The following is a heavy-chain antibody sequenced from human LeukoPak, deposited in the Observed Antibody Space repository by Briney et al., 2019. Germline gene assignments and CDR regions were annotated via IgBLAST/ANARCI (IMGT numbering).Heavy chain of an antibody. CDR1: GYTFTGYY. CDR3: ARHDYGTRQLDY. Sequence: ASVKVSCKASGYTFTGYYMHWVRQAPGQGLEWMGWINPNSGGTNYAQKFQGRATMTRDTSISTAYMELSRLRSDDTAVYYCARHDYGTRQLDYWGQGTLVTVSS. V-gene: IGHV1-2*02. D-gene: IGHD4-17*01. J-gene: IGHJ4*02. CDR2: INPNSGGT.